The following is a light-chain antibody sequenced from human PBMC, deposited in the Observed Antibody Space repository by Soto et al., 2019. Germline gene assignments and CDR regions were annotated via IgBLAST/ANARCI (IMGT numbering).Light chain of an antibody. CDR3: ASYTSSSTSVI. J-gene: IGLJ2*01. V-gene: IGLV2-11*01. CDR2: DVN. Sequence: QSALTQPRSVSGSPGQSVTLSCTGTSSDVGGYHYVSWYQHHPGKAPKIIIYDVNKRPSGVPDRFSGSKSGNTASLTISGLQTEDEADYYCASYTSSSTSVIFGRGTKVTVL. CDR1: SSDVGGYHY.